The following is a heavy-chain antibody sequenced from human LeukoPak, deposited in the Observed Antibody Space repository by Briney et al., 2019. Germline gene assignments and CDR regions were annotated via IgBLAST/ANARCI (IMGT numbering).Heavy chain of an antibody. Sequence: SETLSLTRTVSGGSVSSGSYYWSWIRQPPGKGLEWIGYIYYSGSTNYNPSLKSRVTISVDTSKNQFSLKLSSVTAADTAVYYCARRTYSSGWSNFDYWGQGTLVTVSS. CDR3: ARRTYSSGWSNFDY. CDR1: GGSVSSGSYY. V-gene: IGHV4-61*01. CDR2: IYYSGST. D-gene: IGHD6-19*01. J-gene: IGHJ4*02.